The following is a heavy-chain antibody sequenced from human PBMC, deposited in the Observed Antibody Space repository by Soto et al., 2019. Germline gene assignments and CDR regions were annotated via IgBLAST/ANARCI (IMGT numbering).Heavy chain of an antibody. Sequence: SETLSLTCAVSGYSIASGYYWAWIRQSPGKGLEWIGSIYRAGSVYYNPSLNSRVAVSLDTSKNNFSLKLTSVTAADTAVYYCARTFDYYGMDVWGQGATVTVSS. CDR3: ARTFDYYGMDV. CDR1: GYSIASGYY. J-gene: IGHJ6*02. V-gene: IGHV4-38-2*01. CDR2: IYRAGSV.